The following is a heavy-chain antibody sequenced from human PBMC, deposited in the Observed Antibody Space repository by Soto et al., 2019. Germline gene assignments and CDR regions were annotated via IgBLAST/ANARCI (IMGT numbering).Heavy chain of an antibody. J-gene: IGHJ4*02. CDR1: GFTFSSYA. D-gene: IGHD6-13*01. Sequence: VQLVESGGGVVQPGRSLRLSCAASGFTFSSYAMHWVRQAPGKGLEWVAVISYDGSNKYYADSVKGRFTISRDNSKNTLYLQMTSLRAEDTAVYYCARDLSSSWYFFSGESYWGQGTLVTVSS. CDR3: ARDLSSSWYFFSGESY. CDR2: ISYDGSNK. V-gene: IGHV3-30-3*01.